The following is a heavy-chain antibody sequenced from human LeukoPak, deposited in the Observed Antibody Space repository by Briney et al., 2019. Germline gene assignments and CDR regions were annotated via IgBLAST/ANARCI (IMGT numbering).Heavy chain of an antibody. Sequence: PGGSLRLSCLASGFIFDDYTMDWVRQAPGKGLEWVSRISWDGGDKYYAESVKGRFTISRDNSKNSVYLQMNGLRTDDTAFYYCAQDIGQDGSGHHYFDHWGQGTLVTVSS. CDR2: ISWDGGDK. V-gene: IGHV3-43*01. CDR3: AQDIGQDGSGHHYFDH. J-gene: IGHJ4*02. CDR1: GFIFDDYT. D-gene: IGHD5-12*01.